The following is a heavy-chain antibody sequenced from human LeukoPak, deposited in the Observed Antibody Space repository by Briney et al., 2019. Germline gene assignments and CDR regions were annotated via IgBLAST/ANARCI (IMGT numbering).Heavy chain of an antibody. CDR2: VWYDGSNK. V-gene: IGHV3-33*01. CDR1: GFTFSSYG. CDR3: ARDHHSSGYSFDY. D-gene: IGHD3-22*01. J-gene: IGHJ4*02. Sequence: GGSLRLSCAASGFTFSSYGMHWVRQAPGKGLEWVAVVWYDGSNKYYADSVKGRFTISRDNSKNTLYLQMNSLRAEDTAVYYCARDHHSSGYSFDYWGQGTLVTVSS.